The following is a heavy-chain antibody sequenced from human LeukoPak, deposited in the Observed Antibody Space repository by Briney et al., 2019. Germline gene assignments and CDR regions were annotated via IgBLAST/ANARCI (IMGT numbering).Heavy chain of an antibody. J-gene: IGHJ4*02. D-gene: IGHD6-13*01. CDR3: ARVPLIAALDY. Sequence: GRSLRLSCAASGFTFSSYAMHWVRQAPGKGLEWVSYISSSSSTIYYADSVKGRFTISRDNAKNSLYLQMNSLRAEDTAVYYCARVPLIAALDYWGQGTLVTVSS. CDR2: ISSSSSTI. CDR1: GFTFSSYA. V-gene: IGHV3-48*04.